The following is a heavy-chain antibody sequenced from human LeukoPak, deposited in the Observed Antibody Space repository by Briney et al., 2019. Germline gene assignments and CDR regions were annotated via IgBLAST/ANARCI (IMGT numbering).Heavy chain of an antibody. D-gene: IGHD6-13*01. CDR3: AKGFIAAAGITDY. CDR2: ISGSGGST. J-gene: IGHJ4*02. CDR1: GFTFSNYA. V-gene: IGHV3-23*01. Sequence: PGGSLRLSCAASGFTFSNYAMSWVRQAPGKGLEWVSSISGSGGSTYYADSVKGRFTISRDNSKNTLYLQMNSLRAEDTAVYYCAKGFIAAAGITDYWGQGTLVTVSS.